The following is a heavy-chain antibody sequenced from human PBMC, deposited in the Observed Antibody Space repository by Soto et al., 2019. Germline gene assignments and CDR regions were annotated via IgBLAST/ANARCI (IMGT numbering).Heavy chain of an antibody. CDR2: TSYDGSNK. CDR3: ARGRIAARPVFLDFDY. Sequence: QVQLVESGGGVVQPGRSLRLSCAASGFTFSSYAMHWVRQAPGKGLEWVAVTSYDGSNKYYADSVKGRFTISRDNSKNTLYLQMNSLRAEDTAVYYCARGRIAARPVFLDFDYWGQGTLVTVSS. J-gene: IGHJ4*02. V-gene: IGHV3-30-3*01. D-gene: IGHD6-6*01. CDR1: GFTFSSYA.